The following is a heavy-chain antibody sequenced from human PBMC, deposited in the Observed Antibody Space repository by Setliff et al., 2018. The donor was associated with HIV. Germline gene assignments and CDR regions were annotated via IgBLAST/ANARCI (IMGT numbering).Heavy chain of an antibody. D-gene: IGHD6-13*01. V-gene: IGHV4-38-2*02. Sequence: TLSLTCTVSGFSISSDYYGGWIRQPPGKGLEWIGSIFHTGSAHYNSPLQSRVDMSVDTSKNQFSLNLSSVTAADTAVYYCARATTTPIAGMLAPPPDYWGQGTLVTVSS. CDR3: ARATTTPIAGMLAPPPDY. CDR2: IFHTGSA. CDR1: GFSISSDYY. J-gene: IGHJ4*02.